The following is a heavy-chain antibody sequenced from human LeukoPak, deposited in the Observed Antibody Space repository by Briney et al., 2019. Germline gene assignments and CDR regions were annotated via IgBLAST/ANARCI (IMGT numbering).Heavy chain of an antibody. CDR2: IYYSGST. CDR1: GGSISSYY. Sequence: SETLSLTCTVSGGSISSYYWSWIRQPPGKGLEWIGYIYYSGSTNYNPSLKSRVTISVDTSKNQFSLRLSSVTAADTAVYYCARDLYSSNWYYYGMDVWGQGTTVTVSS. J-gene: IGHJ6*02. V-gene: IGHV4-59*01. CDR3: ARDLYSSNWYYYGMDV. D-gene: IGHD6-13*01.